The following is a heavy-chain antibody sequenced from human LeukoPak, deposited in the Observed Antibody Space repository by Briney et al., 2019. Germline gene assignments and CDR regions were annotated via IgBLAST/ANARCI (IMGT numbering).Heavy chain of an antibody. D-gene: IGHD2-8*01. CDR2: ISYDGSNK. CDR3: GREDRIVLGNDAFDI. J-gene: IGHJ3*02. Sequence: GRSLRLSCAASGFTFSSYVMNWVRQAPGKGLEWVAVISYDGSNKYYADSVKGRFTISRDNSKNTVYLQMNSLRAEDTAVYYCGREDRIVLGNDAFDIWGQGTMVTVSS. V-gene: IGHV3-30*04. CDR1: GFTFSSYV.